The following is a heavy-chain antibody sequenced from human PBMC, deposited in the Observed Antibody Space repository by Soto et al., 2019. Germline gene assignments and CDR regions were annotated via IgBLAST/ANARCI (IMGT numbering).Heavy chain of an antibody. V-gene: IGHV3-30*18. CDR1: GFTFSSYG. Sequence: QVQLVESGGGVVQPGRSLRLSCAASGFTFSSYGIHWVRQAPGKGLEWVAVISYDGSNKYYADSVKGRFTISRDNSKNTLYLQMNSLRAEDTAVYYCAKKGPHDAFDIWGQGTMVTVSS. CDR2: ISYDGSNK. J-gene: IGHJ3*02. CDR3: AKKGPHDAFDI.